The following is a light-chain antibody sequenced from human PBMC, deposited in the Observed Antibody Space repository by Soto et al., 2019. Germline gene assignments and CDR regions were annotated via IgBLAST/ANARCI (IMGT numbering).Light chain of an antibody. CDR1: SSDVGGYNY. Sequence: QSALTQPASVSGSPGQSITISCTGTSSDVGGYNYVSWYQQHPGKAPKLMIYEVSNRPSGVSNRFSGSKSGNTASLTISGLQAEDEADYYCISYTSSSTRVFGGATKLTVL. J-gene: IGLJ3*02. CDR3: ISYTSSSTRV. CDR2: EVS. V-gene: IGLV2-14*01.